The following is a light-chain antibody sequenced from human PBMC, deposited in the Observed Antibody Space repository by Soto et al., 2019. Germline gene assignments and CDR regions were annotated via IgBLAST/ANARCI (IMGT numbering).Light chain of an antibody. CDR1: QSVSSVS. V-gene: IGKV3-20*01. CDR3: QRYGSSLYT. J-gene: IGKJ2*01. Sequence: EIVLTQSPGTLSLSPGERATLSCRASQSVSSVSLAWYQQKPGQAPRLLIYGASSRATGIPDRFSGSGSGTDFTLIISRLEPEDFAVYYRQRYGSSLYTFGQGTKLEIK. CDR2: GAS.